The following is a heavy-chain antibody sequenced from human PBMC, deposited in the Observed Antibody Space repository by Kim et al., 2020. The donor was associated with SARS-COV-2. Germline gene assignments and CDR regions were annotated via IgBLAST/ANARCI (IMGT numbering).Heavy chain of an antibody. CDR3: ARAAYSSSSGEHDYGMDV. V-gene: IGHV1-69*13. J-gene: IGHJ6*02. CDR1: GGTFSSYA. D-gene: IGHD6-6*01. CDR2: IIPIFGTA. Sequence: SVKVSCKASGGTFSSYAISWVRQAPGQGLEWMGGIIPIFGTANYAQKFQGRVTITADESTSTAYMELSSLRSEDTAVYYCARAAYSSSSGEHDYGMDVWGQGTTVTVSS.